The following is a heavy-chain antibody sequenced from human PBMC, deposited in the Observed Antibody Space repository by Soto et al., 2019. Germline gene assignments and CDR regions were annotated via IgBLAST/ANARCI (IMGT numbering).Heavy chain of an antibody. CDR2: ISAYNGNT. CDR1: GYTFTSYG. J-gene: IGHJ4*02. CDR3: AGGLFGEFVYYFDY. Sequence: QVQLVQSGAEVTKPGASVKVSCKASGYTFTSYGISWVRQAPGQGLEWMGWISAYNGNTNYAQKLQGRVTMTTDTSTSTVYMELRSLRSVDTAVYYCAGGLFGEFVYYFDYWGQGTLVTVSS. D-gene: IGHD3-10*02. V-gene: IGHV1-18*01.